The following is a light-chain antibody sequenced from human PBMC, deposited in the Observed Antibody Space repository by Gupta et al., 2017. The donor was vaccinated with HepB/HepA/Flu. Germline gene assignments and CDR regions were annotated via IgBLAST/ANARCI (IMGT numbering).Light chain of an antibody. CDR3: HQEDTPPIT. Sequence: DVVMTQSPDSLAVSLGEGATINCKSSQDCLVSSNNKNYLAWYQQRPGQPPKLLIYWASTRESGVPDRFSGSGSGTDFTLTIDSLQAEDVAIYYCHQEDTPPITFGGGTKLEIK. CDR1: QDCLVSSNNKNY. V-gene: IGKV4-1*01. CDR2: WAS. J-gene: IGKJ4*01.